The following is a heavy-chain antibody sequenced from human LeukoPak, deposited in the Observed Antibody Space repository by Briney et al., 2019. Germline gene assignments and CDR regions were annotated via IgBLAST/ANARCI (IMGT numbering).Heavy chain of an antibody. V-gene: IGHV4-39*01. D-gene: IGHD6-13*01. J-gene: IGHJ5*02. CDR2: IYYSGST. CDR1: GGSISSSSYY. CDR3: ARPVWAAADPNAWFDP. Sequence: SETLSLTCTVSGGSISSSSYYWGWIRQPPGKGLEWIGSIYYSGSTYYNPSLKSRVTISVDTSKNQFSLKLSSVTAADTAVYYYARPVWAAADPNAWFDPWGQGTLVTVSS.